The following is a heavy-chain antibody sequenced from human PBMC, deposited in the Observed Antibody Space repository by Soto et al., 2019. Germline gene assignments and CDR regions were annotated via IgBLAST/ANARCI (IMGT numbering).Heavy chain of an antibody. D-gene: IGHD6-13*01. J-gene: IGHJ6*02. CDR3: ARDQQLLVRGSGLDYYYYGMDV. V-gene: IGHV4-31*03. CDR1: GGSISSGGYY. Sequence: QVQLQESGPGLVKPSQTLSLTCSVSGGSISSGGYYWSWIRQHPGKGLESIGYIYYSGSTYYNPSLKSRVTISVDTSKKQFSLKLSSVTAADTAVYYCARDQQLLVRGSGLDYYYYGMDVWGQGTTVTVSS. CDR2: IYYSGST.